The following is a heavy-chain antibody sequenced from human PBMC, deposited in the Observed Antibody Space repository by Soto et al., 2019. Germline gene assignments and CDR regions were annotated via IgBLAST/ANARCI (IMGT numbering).Heavy chain of an antibody. D-gene: IGHD2-21*01. CDR1: GFTFSMYG. J-gene: IGHJ4*02. Sequence: QVQLVESGGGVVQPGSSLRLSCEASGFTFSMYGMHWVRQAPGKGLEWVGGIYSDGSHQYYGDSVKGRVTISRDNSNTMGYLQMTGLRLDDSALYYCARDRRVIPDADMDYWGQGVLVTVSS. CDR2: IYSDGSHQ. V-gene: IGHV3-30*03. CDR3: ARDRRVIPDADMDY.